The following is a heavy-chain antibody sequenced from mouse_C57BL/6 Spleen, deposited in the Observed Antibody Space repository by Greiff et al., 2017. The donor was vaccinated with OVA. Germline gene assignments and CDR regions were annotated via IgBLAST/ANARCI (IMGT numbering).Heavy chain of an antibody. D-gene: IGHD1-1*01. V-gene: IGHV14-1*01. CDR1: GFNIKDYY. J-gene: IGHJ2*01. CDR3: ATSVISSVTFDY. Sequence: VQLQQSGAELVRPGASVKLSCTASGFNIKDYYMHWVKQRPEQGLEWIGRIDPEDGDTEYDPKFKGKATVTADTSSNTAYMQLSSLTSEDSAVDYCATSVISSVTFDYWGQGTTLTVSS. CDR2: IDPEDGDT.